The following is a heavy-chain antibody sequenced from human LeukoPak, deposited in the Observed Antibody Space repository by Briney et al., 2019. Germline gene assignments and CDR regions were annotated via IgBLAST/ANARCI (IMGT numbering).Heavy chain of an antibody. CDR2: IRTHNGNA. V-gene: IGHV1-18*01. Sequence: GASVKVSCKASGYTFTNYDISWLRQAPGQGLEWMGGIRTHNGNANHAQKFQGRVTMTTDTSTSTAYMELRSLRSDDTAVYYCARVDSSRWNQFYYYMDVWGKGTSVTVSS. J-gene: IGHJ6*03. D-gene: IGHD6-13*01. CDR3: ARVDSSRWNQFYYYMDV. CDR1: GYTFTNYD.